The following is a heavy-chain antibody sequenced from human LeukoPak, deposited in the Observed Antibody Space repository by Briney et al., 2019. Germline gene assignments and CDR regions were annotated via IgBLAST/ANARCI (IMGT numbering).Heavy chain of an antibody. CDR2: MNPNSGNT. Sequence: ASVKVSCKASGYTFTSYDINWVRQATGQGLEWMGWMNPNSGNTGYAQKFQGRVTMTRNTSISTAYMELSSLRSEDTAVYYCARGRNWGLYYYMDVWGKGTTVTVSS. D-gene: IGHD7-27*01. V-gene: IGHV1-8*01. CDR3: ARGRNWGLYYYMDV. J-gene: IGHJ6*03. CDR1: GYTFTSYD.